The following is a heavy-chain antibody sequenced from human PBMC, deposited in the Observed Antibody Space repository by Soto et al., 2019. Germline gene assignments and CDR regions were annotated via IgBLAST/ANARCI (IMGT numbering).Heavy chain of an antibody. V-gene: IGHV3-33*01. Sequence: GGSLRLSCAASGFTFSSYGMHWVRQAPGKGLEWVAVIWYDGSNKYYADSVKGRFTISRDNSKNTLYLQMNSLRAEDTAVYYCARDGDYDYVWGSYRYYFDYWGQGTLVTVSS. CDR1: GFTFSSYG. D-gene: IGHD3-16*02. CDR2: IWYDGSNK. CDR3: ARDGDYDYVWGSYRYYFDY. J-gene: IGHJ4*02.